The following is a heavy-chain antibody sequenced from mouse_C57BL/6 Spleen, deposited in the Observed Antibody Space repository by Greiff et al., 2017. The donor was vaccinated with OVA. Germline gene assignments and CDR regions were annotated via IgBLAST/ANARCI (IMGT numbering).Heavy chain of an antibody. J-gene: IGHJ2*01. V-gene: IGHV1-82*01. D-gene: IGHD1-1*01. Sequence: VKLQESGPELVKPGASVKISCKASGYAFSSSWMNWVKQRPGKGLEWIGRINPEDGVTNYNGTFKGKATMTVEKSSSTAYMQLSILTSEDSAVYFCARRVYKDYDYFDYWGQGTTLTVSS. CDR3: ARRVYKDYDYFDY. CDR2: INPEDGVT. CDR1: GYAFSSSW.